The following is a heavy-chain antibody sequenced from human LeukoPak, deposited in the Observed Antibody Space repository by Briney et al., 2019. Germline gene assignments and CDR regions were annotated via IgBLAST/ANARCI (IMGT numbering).Heavy chain of an antibody. D-gene: IGHD3-9*01. CDR3: ATNGGYFDWLLYRYAFDI. CDR1: GFTFSSYS. J-gene: IGHJ3*02. CDR2: ISSSSSYI. V-gene: IGHV3-21*01. Sequence: GGSLRLSCAASGFTFSSYSMNWVRQAPGKGLEWVSSISSSSSYIYYADSVKGRFTISRDNAKNSLYLQMNSLRAEDTAVYYCATNGGYFDWLLYRYAFDIWGQGTMVTVSS.